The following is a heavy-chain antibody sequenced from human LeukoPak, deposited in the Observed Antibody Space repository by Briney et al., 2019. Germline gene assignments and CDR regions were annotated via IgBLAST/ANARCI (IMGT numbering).Heavy chain of an antibody. CDR3: ARGTGRYSSSSMYYYYYMGV. D-gene: IGHD6-6*01. Sequence: PGGSLRLSCAASGFTFSSYWMSWVRQAPGKGQERVANIKQDGSEKYYVDSVKGRFTISRDNAKNSLYLQMNSLRAEDTAVYYCARGTGRYSSSSMYYYYYMGVWGKGTTVTVSS. V-gene: IGHV3-7*01. J-gene: IGHJ6*03. CDR1: GFTFSSYW. CDR2: IKQDGSEK.